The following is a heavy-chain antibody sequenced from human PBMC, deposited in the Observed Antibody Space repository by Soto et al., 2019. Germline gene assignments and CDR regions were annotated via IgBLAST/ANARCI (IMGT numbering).Heavy chain of an antibody. CDR3: ARHPERIAQIGWFDP. Sequence: EVQLVESGGGLVQPGGSLRLSCAASGFTFSSYSMNWVRQAPGKGLEWVSYISSSSSTIYYADSVKGRFTISRDNAKNSLYLQTNSLRAKDTAVYYCARHPERIAQIGWFDPWGQGTLVTVSS. CDR1: GFTFSSYS. CDR2: ISSSSSTI. J-gene: IGHJ5*02. V-gene: IGHV3-48*01. D-gene: IGHD6-13*01.